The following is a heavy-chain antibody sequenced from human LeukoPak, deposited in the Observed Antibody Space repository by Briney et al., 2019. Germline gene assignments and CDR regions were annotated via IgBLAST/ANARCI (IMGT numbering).Heavy chain of an antibody. Sequence: SQTLSLTCTVSRGSISSGGYYWSWIRQHPGKGLEWIGYIYYSGGTYYNPSLKSRVTISVDTSKNQFSLKLSSVTAADTAVYYCARDGTDHFDYWGQGTLVTVSS. CDR1: RGSISSGGYY. CDR3: ARDGTDHFDY. CDR2: IYYSGGT. J-gene: IGHJ4*02. D-gene: IGHD6-13*01. V-gene: IGHV4-31*03.